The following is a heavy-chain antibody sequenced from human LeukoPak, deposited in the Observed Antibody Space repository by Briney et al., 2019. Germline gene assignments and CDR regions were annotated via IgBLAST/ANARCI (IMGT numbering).Heavy chain of an antibody. D-gene: IGHD6-19*01. CDR1: GFTFSSYG. V-gene: IGHV3-30*18. Sequence: GGSLRLSCAASGFTFSSYGMHWVRQAPGKGLEWVAVISYDGSNKYYADSVKGRFTISRDNSKNTLYLQMNSLRAEDTAVYYCAKDGYSSGWYGPYYYYGMDVWGQGTTVTVSS. CDR2: ISYDGSNK. J-gene: IGHJ6*02. CDR3: AKDGYSSGWYGPYYYYGMDV.